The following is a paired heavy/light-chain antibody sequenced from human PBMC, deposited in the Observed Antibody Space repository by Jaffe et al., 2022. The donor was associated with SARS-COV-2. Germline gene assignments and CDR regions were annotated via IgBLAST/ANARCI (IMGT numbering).Light chain of an antibody. Sequence: DIQMSQSPSTLSASVGDRVTITCRASQTVGSWLAWYQQKPGKAPKLLIYKASSLESGVPSRFSGSGSGTEFTLTISSLQPDDFATYYCQQYNSYPYTFGQGTKLEIK. CDR2: KAS. J-gene: IGKJ2*01. V-gene: IGKV1-5*03. CDR1: QTVGSW. CDR3: QQYNSYPYT.
Heavy chain of an antibody. V-gene: IGHV4-59*01. CDR2: IYYSGST. J-gene: IGHJ4*02. CDR1: GDSISSYY. CDR3: AREIMDTTMVFDS. Sequence: QVQLQESGPGLVKPSETLSLTCSVSGDSISSYYWSWIRQPPGKGLEWIGYIYYSGSTNYNPSLKSRVTISLDTSKNQFSLKLSSVTAADTAVYYCAREIMDTTMVFDSWGQGTLVTVSS. D-gene: IGHD5-18*01.